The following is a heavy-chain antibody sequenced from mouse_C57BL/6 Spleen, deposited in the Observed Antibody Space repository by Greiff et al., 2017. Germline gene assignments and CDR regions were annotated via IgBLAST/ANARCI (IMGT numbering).Heavy chain of an antibody. V-gene: IGHV5-17*01. CDR2: ISSGSSTI. D-gene: IGHD2-2*01. CDR1: GFTFSDYG. Sequence: EVHLVESGGGLVKPGGSLKLSCAASGFTFSDYGMHWVRQAPEKGLEWVAYISSGSSTIYYADTVKGRFTISRDNAKNTLFLQMTSLRSEDTAMYYCARHGYDDFDYWGQGTTLTVSS. CDR3: ARHGYDDFDY. J-gene: IGHJ2*01.